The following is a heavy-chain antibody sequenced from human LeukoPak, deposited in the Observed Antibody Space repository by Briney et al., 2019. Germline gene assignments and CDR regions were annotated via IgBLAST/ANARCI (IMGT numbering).Heavy chain of an antibody. V-gene: IGHV3-23*01. CDR2: INDNAGRT. D-gene: IGHD3-3*01. CDR1: GFTFSSYA. Sequence: GGSLRLSCAASGFTFSSYAMSWVRQAPGKGLEWVAAINDNAGRTFYADSVKGRFTISRDNSKNTLYLQMNSPRAEDTAVYYCARDPYYDFWSGYQALDVWGQGTTVTVSS. CDR3: ARDPYYDFWSGYQALDV. J-gene: IGHJ6*02.